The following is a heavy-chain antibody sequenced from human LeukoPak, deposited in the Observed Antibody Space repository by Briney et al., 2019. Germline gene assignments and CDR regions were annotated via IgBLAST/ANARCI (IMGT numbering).Heavy chain of an antibody. CDR2: MNPNSGNT. D-gene: IGHD3-10*01. CDR1: GYTFTSYD. CDR3: ARGGAYGSGSLYYYYGMDV. J-gene: IGHJ6*02. Sequence: ASVKVSCKASGYTFTSYDINWVRQATGQGLEWMGWMNPNSGNTGYAQKFQGRVTMTRNTSISTAYMELSSLRSEDTALYYCARGGAYGSGSLYYYYGMDVWGQGTTVTVSS. V-gene: IGHV1-8*01.